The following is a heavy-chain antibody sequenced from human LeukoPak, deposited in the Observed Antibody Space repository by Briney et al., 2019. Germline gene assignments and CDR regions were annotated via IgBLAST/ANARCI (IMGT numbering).Heavy chain of an antibody. CDR3: ARAGVEFSDIRGFPPFDY. CDR1: GFTFDDYG. J-gene: IGHJ4*02. D-gene: IGHD3-10*01. CDR2: ISSSGSTI. V-gene: IGHV3-11*04. Sequence: GGSLRLSCAASGFTFDDYGMSWVRQAPGKGLEWVSYISSSGSTIYYADSVKGRFTISRDNAKNSLYLQMNSLRAEDTAVYYCARAGVEFSDIRGFPPFDYWGQGTLVTVSS.